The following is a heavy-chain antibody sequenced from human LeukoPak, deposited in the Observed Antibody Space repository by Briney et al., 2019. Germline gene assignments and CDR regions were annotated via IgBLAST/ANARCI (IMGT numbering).Heavy chain of an antibody. CDR2: INHSGST. CDR3: ATDGLGD. D-gene: IGHD3-16*01. Sequence: SETLSLTCTVYGGSFSGYYWSWIRQPPGKGLEWIGEINHSGSTNYNPSLKGRVTISVDTSKNQFSLKLSSVTAADTAVYFCATDGLGDWGQGTLVTVSS. V-gene: IGHV4-34*01. CDR1: GGSFSGYY. J-gene: IGHJ4*02.